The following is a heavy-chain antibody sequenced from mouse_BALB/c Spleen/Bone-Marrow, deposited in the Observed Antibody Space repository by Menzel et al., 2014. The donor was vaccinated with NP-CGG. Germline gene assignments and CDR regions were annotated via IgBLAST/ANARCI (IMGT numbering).Heavy chain of an antibody. CDR3: TRDMGGILFDS. J-gene: IGHJ2*01. CDR2: IRNKAYGYTT. D-gene: IGHD4-1*01. V-gene: IGHV7-3*02. Sequence: EVQGVESGGGLVQPGGSLRLSCVTSGFTFIDYYMNWVRQPPGKALEWVGFIRNKAYGYTTEYSASVKGRFTTSRDNSQSILYLQMNTLRAEDSATYYCTRDMGGILFDSWGQGTTLTVSS. CDR1: GFTFIDYY.